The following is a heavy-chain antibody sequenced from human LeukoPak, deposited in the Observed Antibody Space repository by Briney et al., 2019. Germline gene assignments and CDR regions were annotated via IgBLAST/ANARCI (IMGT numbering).Heavy chain of an antibody. J-gene: IGHJ4*02. CDR2: IYYSGNT. D-gene: IGHD3-22*01. CDR3: ARHRSRDSSGYLIDY. CDR1: GGSISSSSHY. V-gene: IGHV4-39*01. Sequence: SETLSLTCTVSGGSISSSSHYWGWIRQPPGKGLEWIGSIYYSGNTYYNPSLKSRLTISVDTSKNQFSLKLSSVTAADTAVYYCARHRSRDSSGYLIDYWGQGTLVTVSS.